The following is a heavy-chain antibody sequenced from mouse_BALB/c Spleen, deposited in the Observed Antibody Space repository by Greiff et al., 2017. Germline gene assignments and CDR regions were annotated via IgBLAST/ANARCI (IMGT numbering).Heavy chain of an antibody. D-gene: IGHD2-3*01. CDR3: ARYPNDGYYEFAY. Sequence: EVQLKESGPSLVKPSQTLSLTCSVTGDSITSGYWNWIRKFPGNKLEYMGYISYSGSTYYNPSLKSRISITRDTSKNQYYLQLNSVTTEDTATYYCARYPNDGYYEFAYWGQGTLVTVSA. J-gene: IGHJ3*01. V-gene: IGHV3-8*02. CDR1: GDSITSGY. CDR2: ISYSGST.